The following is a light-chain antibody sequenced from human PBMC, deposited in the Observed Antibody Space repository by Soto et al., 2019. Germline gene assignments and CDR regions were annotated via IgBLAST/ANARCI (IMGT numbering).Light chain of an antibody. CDR1: QSVGSY. Sequence: EIQLTQSPSSLSVSLGDRATITCRASQSVGSYLTWYQQKAGTAPKLLIYAASSWHSGVPSRFSGSGSGTDFTLTISRLQPEDFATYHCQQSNSSPRTFGQGTKLEIK. CDR2: AAS. CDR3: QQSNSSPRT. V-gene: IGKV1-39*01. J-gene: IGKJ2*02.